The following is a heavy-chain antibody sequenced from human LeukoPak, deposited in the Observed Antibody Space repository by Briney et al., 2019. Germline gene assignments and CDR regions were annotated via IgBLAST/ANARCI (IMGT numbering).Heavy chain of an antibody. Sequence: SETLSLTCTVSGGSISGGGYYWSWIRQHPGKGLEWIGYIYYSGSTYYNPSLKSRVTISVDTSKNQFSLKLSSVTAADTAVYYCARVSTHCSSTSCYRAFDIWGQGTMVTVSS. CDR3: ARVSTHCSSTSCYRAFDI. V-gene: IGHV4-31*03. J-gene: IGHJ3*02. D-gene: IGHD2-2*01. CDR1: GGSISGGGYY. CDR2: IYYSGST.